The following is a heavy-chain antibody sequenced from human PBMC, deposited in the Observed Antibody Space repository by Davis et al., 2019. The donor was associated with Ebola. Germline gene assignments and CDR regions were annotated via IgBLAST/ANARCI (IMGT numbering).Heavy chain of an antibody. CDR1: GGSISSSSYY. V-gene: IGHV4-39*07. CDR3: ARRRSYFDY. J-gene: IGHJ4*02. Sequence: SETLSLTCIVSGGSISSSSYYWGWIRQPPGKGLEWIGSIYYSGSTYYNPSLKSRVTISVDTSKNQFSLKLSSVTAADTAVYYCARRRSYFDYWGQGTLVTVSS. CDR2: IYYSGST.